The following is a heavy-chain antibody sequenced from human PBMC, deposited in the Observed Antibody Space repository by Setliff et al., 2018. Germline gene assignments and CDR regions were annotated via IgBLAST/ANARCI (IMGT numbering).Heavy chain of an antibody. Sequence: PSETLSLTCTVSGGSISTYYWSWIRQPPGKGLEWIGYIYYSGRTKYNPSLRSRVTISVDTSKNQFSLGLTSVTAADTAVYYCARAPLESGYNYGQGNYFDYWGQGTLVTVSS. D-gene: IGHD5-18*01. CDR2: IYYSGRT. CDR1: GGSISTYY. CDR3: ARAPLESGYNYGQGNYFDY. J-gene: IGHJ4*02. V-gene: IGHV4-59*08.